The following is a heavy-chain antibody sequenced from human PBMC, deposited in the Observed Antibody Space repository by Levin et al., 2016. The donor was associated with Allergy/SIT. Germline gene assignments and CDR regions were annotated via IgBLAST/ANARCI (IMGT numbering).Heavy chain of an antibody. CDR1: GFSFGDYN. D-gene: IGHD6-19*01. J-gene: IGHJ4*02. CDR2: ISSRSNNI. CDR3: ARGGQSFDS. Sequence: GGSLRLSCAASGFSFGDYNMHWVRQAPGKGLEWVSSISSRSNNIHFADSVRGRFTVSRDNAKSSMYLQMNNLRPEDTGIYFCARGGQSFDSWGQGTLVTV. V-gene: IGHV3-48*01.